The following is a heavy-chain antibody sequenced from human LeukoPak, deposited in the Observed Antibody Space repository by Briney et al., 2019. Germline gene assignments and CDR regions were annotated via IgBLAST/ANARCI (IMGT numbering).Heavy chain of an antibody. D-gene: IGHD3-16*01. CDR3: AIGGQYYYYGMDV. CDR2: IYYSGST. Sequence: PSETLSLTCTVSGGSISSYYWSWIRQPPGKGLEWIGYIYYSGSTNYNPSLKSRVTISVDTSKNQFSLKLSSVTAADTAVYYCAIGGQYYYYGMDVWGQGTTVTVSS. CDR1: GGSISSYY. J-gene: IGHJ6*02. V-gene: IGHV4-59*01.